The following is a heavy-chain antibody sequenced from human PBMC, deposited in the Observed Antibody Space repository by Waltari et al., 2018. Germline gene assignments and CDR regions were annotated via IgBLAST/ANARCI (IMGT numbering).Heavy chain of an antibody. CDR3: AHRRTRETAGTDFDY. CDR1: GVSLRPYGVG. J-gene: IGHJ4*02. Sequence: QITLKESGPTLVNPTQTLTLTCTLSGVSLRPYGVGVGWIRQPPGKAPEWLALIYWNEDKYYRPSLKSRLTITKDTSKNQVVLTMTNMDPVDTATYFCAHRRTRETAGTDFDYWGQGTLVTVSS. CDR2: IYWNEDK. V-gene: IGHV2-5*01. D-gene: IGHD1-1*01.